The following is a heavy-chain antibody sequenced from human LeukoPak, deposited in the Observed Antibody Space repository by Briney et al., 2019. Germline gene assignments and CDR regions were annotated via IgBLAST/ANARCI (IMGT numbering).Heavy chain of an antibody. Sequence: GGSLRLSCAASGFTFSSYSMNWVRQAPGKGLEWVSSISSSSGYIYYADSVKGRFTISRDNAKNSLYLQMDSLRAEDTAVYYCARVLAAAGGDYWGQGTLVTVSS. CDR1: GFTFSSYS. V-gene: IGHV3-21*01. D-gene: IGHD6-13*01. J-gene: IGHJ4*02. CDR3: ARVLAAAGGDY. CDR2: ISSSSGYI.